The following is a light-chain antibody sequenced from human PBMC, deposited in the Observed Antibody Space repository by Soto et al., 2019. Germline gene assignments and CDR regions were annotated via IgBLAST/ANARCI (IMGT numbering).Light chain of an antibody. CDR3: SSYTSSSIPVV. CDR2: EVS. V-gene: IGLV2-14*01. CDR1: SSDVGGYNY. J-gene: IGLJ2*01. Sequence: QSVLTQPASVSGSPGQSITISCTGTSSDVGGYNYVSWYQQHPGKAPKLMIYEVSNRPSGVSTRFSGAKSGNTASLTISGLQAEDEADYYCSSYTSSSIPVVFGGGTKLTVL.